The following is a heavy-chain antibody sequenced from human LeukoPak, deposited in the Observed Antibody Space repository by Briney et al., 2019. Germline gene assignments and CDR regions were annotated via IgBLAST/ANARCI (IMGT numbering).Heavy chain of an antibody. CDR1: GFTFRGYA. Sequence: QPGGSLRVSCAASGFTFRGYAMTWVRQAPGKGLEWVSIISGSGNNTNYADSVKGRFTISRGNSKNTLYLQMNSLSAEDTAIYYCAKAGSGRLGIWGHDYWGQGTLVTVSS. CDR3: AKAGSGRLGIWGHDY. CDR2: ISGSGNNT. D-gene: IGHD3-10*01. V-gene: IGHV3-23*01. J-gene: IGHJ4*02.